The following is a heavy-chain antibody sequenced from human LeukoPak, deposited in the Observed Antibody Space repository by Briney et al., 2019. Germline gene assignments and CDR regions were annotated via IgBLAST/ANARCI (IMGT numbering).Heavy chain of an antibody. CDR1: GFTFSSYA. CDR2: IKQDGSEK. V-gene: IGHV3-7*01. D-gene: IGHD5-18*01. J-gene: IGHJ4*02. CDR3: ARAPEQLWLMNYFDY. Sequence: GGSLRLSCAASGFTFSSYAMSWVRQAPGKGLEWVANIKQDGSEKYYVDSVKGRFTISRDNAKNSLYLQMNSLRAEDTAVYYCARAPEQLWLMNYFDYWGQGTLVTVSS.